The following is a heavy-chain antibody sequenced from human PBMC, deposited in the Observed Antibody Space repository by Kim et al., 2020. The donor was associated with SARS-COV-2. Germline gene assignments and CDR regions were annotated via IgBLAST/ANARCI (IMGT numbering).Heavy chain of an antibody. D-gene: IGHD6-13*01. Sequence: ASVKVSCKSSGYTFTTYYIYWVRQAPGQGLEWMGIINPSGGATTYAQKFRGRATMTMDVSTSTVHLDLSTLRSEDTAVYFCARGPSPYSSLDYWGQGTLVTVAS. J-gene: IGHJ4*02. CDR2: INPSGGAT. CDR1: GYTFTTYY. V-gene: IGHV1-46*01. CDR3: ARGPSPYSSLDY.